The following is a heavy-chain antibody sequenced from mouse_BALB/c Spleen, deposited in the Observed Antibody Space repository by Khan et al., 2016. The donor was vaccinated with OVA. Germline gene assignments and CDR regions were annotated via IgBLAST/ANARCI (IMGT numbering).Heavy chain of an antibody. Sequence: EVQLQESGGDLVKPGGSLKLSCAASGFTFSSYGMSWVRQTPDKRLEWVATISSDGSYTYYPDSVKGRFTISRDNVKNTLYLQMSSLKSEDTAMYYCASHVTGSFAYWGQGTLVNVSA. CDR3: ASHVTGSFAY. V-gene: IGHV5-6*01. J-gene: IGHJ3*01. D-gene: IGHD4-1*01. CDR2: ISSDGSYT. CDR1: GFTFSSYG.